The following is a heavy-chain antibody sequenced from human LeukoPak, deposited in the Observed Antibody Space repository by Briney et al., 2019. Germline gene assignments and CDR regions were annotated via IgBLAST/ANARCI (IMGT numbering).Heavy chain of an antibody. V-gene: IGHV3-30*04. CDR3: ARNGAYYYDSSGYYSNLYYYYYYGMDV. J-gene: IGHJ6*02. CDR1: GFTFSSYA. CDR2: ISYDGSNK. Sequence: GRSLRLSCAASGFTFSSYAMHWVRQAPGKGLEWVAVISYDGSNKYYADSVKGRFTISRDNSKNTLYLQMNSLRAEDTAVYYCARNGAYYYDSSGYYSNLYYYYYYGMDVWGQGTTVTVSS. D-gene: IGHD3-22*01.